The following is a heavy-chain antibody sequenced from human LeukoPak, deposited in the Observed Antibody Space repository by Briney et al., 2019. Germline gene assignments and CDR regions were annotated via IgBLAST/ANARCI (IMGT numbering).Heavy chain of an antibody. D-gene: IGHD4-17*01. CDR3: AKVGYGDLDH. CDR1: GFMFSSYA. V-gene: IGHV3-23*01. Sequence: GGSVRLSCAASGFMFSSYAMTWVRQAPGKGLEWVSSISGSGEFTDYADSVKGRFTISRDNPENTVYLQMSSLRVDDTATYFCAKVGYGDLDHWGQGVLVLVSS. J-gene: IGHJ4*02. CDR2: ISGSGEFT.